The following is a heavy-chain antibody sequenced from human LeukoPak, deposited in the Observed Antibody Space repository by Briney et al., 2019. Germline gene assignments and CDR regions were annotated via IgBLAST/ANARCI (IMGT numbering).Heavy chain of an antibody. J-gene: IGHJ5*02. Sequence: ASVKVSCKASGYSFKTYPIHWLRQAPGQGLEWMGWIRTNNGSPTYAQGFRGRFVFSLDTSVSTAYLQISSLRAEDTAVYFCARGNGYTIFADGHWFDPWGQGTLVTVSS. CDR1: GYSFKTYP. CDR3: ARGNGYTIFADGHWFDP. D-gene: IGHD3-9*01. V-gene: IGHV7-4-1*02. CDR2: IRTNNGSP.